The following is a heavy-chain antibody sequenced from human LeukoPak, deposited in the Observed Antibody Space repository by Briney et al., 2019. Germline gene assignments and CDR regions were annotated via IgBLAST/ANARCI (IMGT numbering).Heavy chain of an antibody. CDR3: ARGGTTDAFDI. J-gene: IGHJ3*02. CDR2: IYYSGST. D-gene: IGHD1-14*01. CDR1: GGSVSSGSYY. V-gene: IGHV4-61*01. Sequence: PSETLSLTCTVSGGSVSSGSYYWSWIRQPPGKGLEWIGYIYYSGSTNYNPSLKSRVTISVDTSKNQFSLKLSSVTAADTAVYYCARGGTTDAFDIWGQGTMVTVSS.